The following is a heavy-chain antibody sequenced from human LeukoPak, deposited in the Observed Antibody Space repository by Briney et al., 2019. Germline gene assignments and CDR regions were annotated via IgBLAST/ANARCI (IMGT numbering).Heavy chain of an antibody. V-gene: IGHV3-21*01. Sequence: GGSLRLSCAASGFTFSSYSMNWVRQAPGKGLEWVSSISSSSSSYIYYADSVKGRFTISRDNAKNSLYLQMNSLRAEDTAVYYCARALQAHGSGHMDVWGKGTTVTVSS. CDR3: ARALQAHGSGHMDV. CDR1: GFTFSSYS. D-gene: IGHD3-10*01. J-gene: IGHJ6*03. CDR2: ISSSSSSYI.